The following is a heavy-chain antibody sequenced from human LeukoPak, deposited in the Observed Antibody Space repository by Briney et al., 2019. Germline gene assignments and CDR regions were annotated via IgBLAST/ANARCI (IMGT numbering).Heavy chain of an antibody. CDR3: ARVRSGYYMDY. CDR2: ISSSSSTI. Sequence: PGGSLRLSCAASGFTFSSYSMNWVRQAPGKGLEWVSYISSSSSTIYYADSVKGRFTISRDNAKNSPFLQMNSLRAEDTAVYYCARVRSGYYMDYWGQGTLVTVSS. V-gene: IGHV3-48*04. J-gene: IGHJ4*02. D-gene: IGHD3-22*01. CDR1: GFTFSSYS.